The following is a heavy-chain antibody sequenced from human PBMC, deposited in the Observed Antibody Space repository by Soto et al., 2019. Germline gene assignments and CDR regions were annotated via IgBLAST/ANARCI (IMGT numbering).Heavy chain of an antibody. V-gene: IGHV3-48*01. D-gene: IGHD3-9*01. CDR3: ARVYDILTGYSDAFDI. J-gene: IGHJ3*02. Sequence: GGSLRLSCAASGFTFSSYSMNWVRQAPGKGLEWVSYISSSSSTIYYADPVKGRFTISRDNAKNSLYLQMNSLRAEDTAVYYCARVYDILTGYSDAFDIWGQGTMVTVSS. CDR1: GFTFSSYS. CDR2: ISSSSSTI.